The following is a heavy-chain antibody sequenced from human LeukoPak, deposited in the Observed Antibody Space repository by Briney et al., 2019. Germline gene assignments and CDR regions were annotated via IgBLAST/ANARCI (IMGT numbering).Heavy chain of an antibody. D-gene: IGHD3-9*01. CDR3: ARVTSYYDVLTGYQVDAYYFDY. J-gene: IGHJ4*02. CDR2: INTNTGNP. CDR1: GYTFTSYA. Sequence: ASVKVSCKASGYTFTSYAMNWVRQAPGQGLEWMGWINTNTGNPTYAQGFTGRVVFSLDTSVSTAYLQISSLKAEDTAVYYCARVTSYYDVLTGYQVDAYYFDYWGQGTLVTVSS. V-gene: IGHV7-4-1*02.